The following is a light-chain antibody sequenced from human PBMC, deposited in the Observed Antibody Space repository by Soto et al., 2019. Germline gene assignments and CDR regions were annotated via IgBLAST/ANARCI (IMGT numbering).Light chain of an antibody. J-gene: IGKJ5*01. CDR1: QSVSSN. Sequence: EIVMTQSPATLSVSPGERATLSCRASQSVSSNLAWYQQKPGQAPRLLIYGASTRATGIPARFSGSGSGTEFTLTISSLQSEDFATYYCQHLNTYPITFGPGTRLDIK. V-gene: IGKV3-15*01. CDR3: QHLNTYPIT. CDR2: GAS.